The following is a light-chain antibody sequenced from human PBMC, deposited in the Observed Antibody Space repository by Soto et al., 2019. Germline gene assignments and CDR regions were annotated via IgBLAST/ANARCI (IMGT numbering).Light chain of an antibody. Sequence: EVVMTQSPATLSVSPGERATLSCRASQSVNANLAWYQQKPGQAPRLLIHGASNRATGIPARFSGSGFGTDFILTISSLQYQDFAVYYCQQYNTWLWTFGHGTKVEI. CDR2: GAS. V-gene: IGKV3-15*01. CDR1: QSVNAN. CDR3: QQYNTWLWT. J-gene: IGKJ1*01.